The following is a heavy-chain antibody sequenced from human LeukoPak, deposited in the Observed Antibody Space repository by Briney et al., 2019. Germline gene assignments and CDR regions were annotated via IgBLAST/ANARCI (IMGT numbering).Heavy chain of an antibody. CDR1: GFTFSTYY. CDR3: ARDLGGYSYGSHFDS. V-gene: IGHV3-21*01. D-gene: IGHD5-18*01. J-gene: IGHJ4*02. CDR2: ITTSSSYI. Sequence: GGSLRLSCAASGFTFSTYYMNWVRQAPGKGLEWVSSITTSSSYICYADSVKGRFTISRDNAKNSLYLQMSSLRAEDTAIYYCARDLGGYSYGSHFDSWGQGTLVTVSS.